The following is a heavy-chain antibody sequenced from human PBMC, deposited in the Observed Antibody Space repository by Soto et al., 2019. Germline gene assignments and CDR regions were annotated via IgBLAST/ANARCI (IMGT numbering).Heavy chain of an antibody. J-gene: IGHJ4*02. CDR2: IYYSGST. CDR1: GGSVNSGRYY. V-gene: IGHV4-61*01. CDR3: ARDGHDTLTGYDSDY. D-gene: IGHD3-9*01. Sequence: SETLSLTCTVSGGSVNSGRYYYSWIRQPPGKGLEWIGYIYYSGSTNYNPSLKSRVTIALHTSKNKFSLKLSSVTATDTAVYYCARDGHDTLTGYDSDYWGQGTLVTVSS.